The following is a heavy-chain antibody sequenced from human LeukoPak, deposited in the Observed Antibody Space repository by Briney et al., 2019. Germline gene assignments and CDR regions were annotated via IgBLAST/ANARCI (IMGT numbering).Heavy chain of an antibody. V-gene: IGHV3-30-3*01. CDR3: ARRTSSGWYYFDY. D-gene: IGHD6-19*01. J-gene: IGHJ4*02. CDR2: ISYDGSNK. Sequence: GGSLRLSCAASGFTFSSYAMHWVRQAPGQGLEWVAVISYDGSNKYYADSVKGRFTISRDNSKNTLYLQMNSLRAEDTAVYYCARRTSSGWYYFDYWGQGTLVTVSS. CDR1: GFTFSSYA.